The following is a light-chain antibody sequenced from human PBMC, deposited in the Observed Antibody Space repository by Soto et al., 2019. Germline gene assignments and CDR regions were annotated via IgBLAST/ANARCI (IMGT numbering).Light chain of an antibody. CDR2: DAS. J-gene: IGKJ2*01. Sequence: EIVLTQSPATLSLSPGERATLSCRASQSVSSYLAWYQQKPGQAPRLLIYDASNRATGIPARFSGSGSGTDFTLTISGLEPEDFAFYYCQQRSNWPRTFGQGTKLEIK. V-gene: IGKV3-11*01. CDR3: QQRSNWPRT. CDR1: QSVSSY.